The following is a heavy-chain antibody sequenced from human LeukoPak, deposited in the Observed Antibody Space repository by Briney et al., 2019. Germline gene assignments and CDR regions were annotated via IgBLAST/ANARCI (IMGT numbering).Heavy chain of an antibody. CDR3: AKAPVTTCRGAFCYPFDY. J-gene: IGHJ4*02. CDR2: ISGSGGST. CDR1: GFTFSSYG. D-gene: IGHD2-15*01. V-gene: IGHV3-23*01. Sequence: GGSLRLSCAASGFTFSSYGMRWVRQAPGKGLEWVSAISGSGGSTYYADSVKGRFTISRDSSENTLFLQMNRLRPEDAAVYYCAKAPVTTCRGAFCYPFDYWGLGTLVTVSS.